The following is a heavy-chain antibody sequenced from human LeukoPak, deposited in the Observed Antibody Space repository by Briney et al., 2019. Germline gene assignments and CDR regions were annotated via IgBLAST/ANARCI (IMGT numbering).Heavy chain of an antibody. CDR1: GFIFNTYD. CDR3: AKPSGSAFDF. CDR2: IRSDGSHQ. Sequence: GGSLRLSCGASGFIFNTYDMHWVRQAPGKGLEWVSFIRSDGSHQFYVDSVKGRFTISRDNAKNTVFLQMNSLRVEDTAVYYCAKPSGSAFDFWGQGTLVNVSS. D-gene: IGHD1-26*01. J-gene: IGHJ4*02. V-gene: IGHV3-30*02.